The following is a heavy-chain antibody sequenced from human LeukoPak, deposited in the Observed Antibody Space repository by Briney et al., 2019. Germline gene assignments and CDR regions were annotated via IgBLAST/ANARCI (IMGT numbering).Heavy chain of an antibody. V-gene: IGHV1-2*02. J-gene: IGHJ4*02. CDR1: GYTFTGYY. CDR2: INPNSGGT. CDR3: AREPIYDSSGYRGDY. Sequence: ASVKVSCKASGYTFTGYYIHWVRQAPGQGLEWMGWINPNSGGTNYAQKFQGRVTMTRDTSISTAYMELSRLRSDDTAVYYCAREPIYDSSGYRGDYWGQGTLVTVSS. D-gene: IGHD3-22*01.